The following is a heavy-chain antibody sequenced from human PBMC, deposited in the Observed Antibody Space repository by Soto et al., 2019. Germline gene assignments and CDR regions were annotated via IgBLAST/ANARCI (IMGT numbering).Heavy chain of an antibody. J-gene: IGHJ4*02. D-gene: IGHD3-16*02. Sequence: GGSLRLSCAASGFTFSSYWMSWVRQAPGKGLEWVANIKQDGSEKYYVDSVKGRFTISRDNAKNSRYLQMNSLRAEDTAVYYCARLYRKYYFDYWGQGTLVTVSS. CDR3: ARLYRKYYFDY. V-gene: IGHV3-7*05. CDR1: GFTFSSYW. CDR2: IKQDGSEK.